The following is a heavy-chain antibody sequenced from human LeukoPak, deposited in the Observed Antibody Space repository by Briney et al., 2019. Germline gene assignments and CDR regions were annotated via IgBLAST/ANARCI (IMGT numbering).Heavy chain of an antibody. Sequence: GGSLRLSCAASGFTFTSFSMNWVRQAPGKGLEWVSSISSGGRYIYYADSVKGRFTISRDNAKNSLYLQMNSLRAEDTAVYYCARDVRDEYTSGWYPIGYWGQGTLVTVSS. CDR1: GFTFTSFS. D-gene: IGHD6-19*01. CDR2: ISSGGRYI. J-gene: IGHJ4*02. CDR3: ARDVRDEYTSGWYPIGY. V-gene: IGHV3-21*01.